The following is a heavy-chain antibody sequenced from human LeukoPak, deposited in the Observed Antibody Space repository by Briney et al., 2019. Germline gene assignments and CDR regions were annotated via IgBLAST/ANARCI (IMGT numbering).Heavy chain of an antibody. J-gene: IGHJ6*02. CDR1: GYTFTSYD. Sequence: ASVKVSCKASGYTFTSYDINWVRQATGQGLEWMGWMNPNSGNTGYAQKFQGRVTMTRYTSISTAYMELSSLRSEDTAVYYCASSRDDILTGYSDVWGQGTTVTVSS. D-gene: IGHD3-9*01. V-gene: IGHV1-8*01. CDR3: ASSRDDILTGYSDV. CDR2: MNPNSGNT.